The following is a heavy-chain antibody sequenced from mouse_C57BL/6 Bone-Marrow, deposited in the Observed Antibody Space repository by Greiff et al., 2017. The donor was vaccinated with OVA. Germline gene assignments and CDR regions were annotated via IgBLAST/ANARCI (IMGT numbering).Heavy chain of an antibody. V-gene: IGHV10-1*01. D-gene: IGHD2-3*01. CDR3: ERHDGFAWFAY. J-gene: IGHJ3*01. CDR2: IRSKSNNYAT. CDR1: GFSFNTYA. Sequence: EVMLVESGGGLVQPKGSLKLSCAASGFSFNTYAMNWVRQAPGKGLEWVARIRSKSNNYATYYADSVKDRFTISRDDSESMLYLQMNNLKTEDTAMYYCERHDGFAWFAYWGQGTLVTVSA.